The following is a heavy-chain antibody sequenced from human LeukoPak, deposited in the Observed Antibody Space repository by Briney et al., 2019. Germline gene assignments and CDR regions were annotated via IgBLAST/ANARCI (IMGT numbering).Heavy chain of an antibody. D-gene: IGHD5-18*01. Sequence: GESLKISCKGSGYSFTYYWIGWVRQTPGKGLEWMGFIYPGDSDTTYSPSFQGQVTISADKSISTAYLQWSSLKASDTAMYYCARRGGYNYGYFDYWGQGTQVTVSS. CDR3: ARRGGYNYGYFDY. V-gene: IGHV5-51*01. J-gene: IGHJ4*02. CDR2: IYPGDSDT. CDR1: GYSFTYYW.